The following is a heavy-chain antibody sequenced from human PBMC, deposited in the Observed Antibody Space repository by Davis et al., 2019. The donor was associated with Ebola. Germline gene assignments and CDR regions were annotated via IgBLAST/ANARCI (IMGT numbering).Heavy chain of an antibody. CDR1: GLTFSTYW. J-gene: IGHJ6*02. CDR2: IKHDGTEK. Sequence: PGGSLRLSCAASGLTFSTYWMTWVRKAPGQGLDWVASIKHDGTEKYYVGSVKGRFTVSRDNAKNALYLQINTLRVEDTAVYHCARDVTPLVYYDSSGYWDGMDVWGQGTTVTVSS. V-gene: IGHV3-7*01. D-gene: IGHD3-22*01. CDR3: ARDVTPLVYYDSSGYWDGMDV.